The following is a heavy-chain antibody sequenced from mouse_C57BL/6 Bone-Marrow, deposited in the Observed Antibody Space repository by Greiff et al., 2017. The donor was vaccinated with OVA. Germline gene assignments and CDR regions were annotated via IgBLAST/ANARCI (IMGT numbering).Heavy chain of an antibody. CDR1: GYTFTDYY. J-gene: IGHJ2*01. V-gene: IGHV1-19*01. CDR2: INPYNGGT. D-gene: IGHD3-1*01. Sequence: EVQLQQSGPVLVKPGASVKMSCKASGYTFTDYYMNWVKQSHGKSLEWIGVINPYNGGTSYNQKFKGKATLTVDKSSSTAYMELNSLTSEDSAVYYCARSGARGYFDYWGQGTTLTVSS. CDR3: ARSGARGYFDY.